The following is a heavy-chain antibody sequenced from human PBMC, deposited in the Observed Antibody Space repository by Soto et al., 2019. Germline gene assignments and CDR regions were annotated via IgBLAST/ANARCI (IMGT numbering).Heavy chain of an antibody. CDR3: ARRYGGNFDY. D-gene: IGHD3-16*01. Sequence: SETLSLTCSVSGGSISSGPYSWGWIRQPPGKGLEWIGYIYYSGSTNYNPSLKSRVTISVDTSKNQFSLKLSSVTAADTAVYYCARRYGGNFDYWGQGTLVTVSS. J-gene: IGHJ4*02. CDR2: IYYSGST. V-gene: IGHV4-61*01. CDR1: GGSISSGPYS.